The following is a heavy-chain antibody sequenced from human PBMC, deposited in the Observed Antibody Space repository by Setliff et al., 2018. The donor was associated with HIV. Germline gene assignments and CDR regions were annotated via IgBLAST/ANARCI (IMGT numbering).Heavy chain of an antibody. CDR2: IYTRGNT. D-gene: IGHD2-21*02. CDR3: TRDPWGDDYYYNNMDV. Sequence: SETLSLTCIVSGASISSQYWSWIRQPAGKGLEWIGRIYTRGNTNYNPSLRSRVTMSVDTSKNQFSLKVTSVTAADTAVYYCTRDPWGDDYYYNNMDVWGKGTTVTVSS. J-gene: IGHJ6*03. V-gene: IGHV4-4*07. CDR1: GASISSQY.